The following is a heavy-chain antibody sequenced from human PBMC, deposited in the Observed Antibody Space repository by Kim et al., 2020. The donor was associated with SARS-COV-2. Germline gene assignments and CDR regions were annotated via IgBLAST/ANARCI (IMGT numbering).Heavy chain of an antibody. D-gene: IGHD6-13*01. J-gene: IGHJ4*02. CDR3: TRHLSGSSWFDY. Sequence: YYNPSPKSRVTLPVETSKTQFSLKLSSVTAADTAVFYCTRHLSGSSWFDYWGQGTLVTVSS. V-gene: IGHV4-39*01.